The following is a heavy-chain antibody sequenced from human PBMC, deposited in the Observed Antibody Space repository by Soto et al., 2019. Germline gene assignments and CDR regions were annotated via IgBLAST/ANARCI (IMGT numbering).Heavy chain of an antibody. D-gene: IGHD1-20*01. CDR1: GFTSSSYA. V-gene: IGHV3-23*01. CDR3: AKDMIGITGTAFDY. CDR2: ISGSGGST. Sequence: PRLSCAASGFTSSSYAMSWVRQAPGKGLEWVSAISGSGGSTYYADSVKGRFTISRDNSKNTLYLQMNSLRAEDTAVYYCAKDMIGITGTAFDYWGQGTLVTVSS. J-gene: IGHJ4*02.